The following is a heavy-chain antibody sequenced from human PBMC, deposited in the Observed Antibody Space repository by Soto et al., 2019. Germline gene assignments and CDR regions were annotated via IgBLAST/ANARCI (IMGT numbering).Heavy chain of an antibody. V-gene: IGHV3-43*01. Sequence: GGSLRLSCAASVFTFNDYTMHWVRQAPGKGLEWVSLISWDGGTTYYADSVKGRFTISRDNSKNSLYLQMHSLTTEDTAFYYCAKDMGGIAPYYFDYWGQGTLVTVSS. D-gene: IGHD6-13*01. CDR3: AKDMGGIAPYYFDY. CDR1: VFTFNDYT. CDR2: ISWDGGTT. J-gene: IGHJ4*02.